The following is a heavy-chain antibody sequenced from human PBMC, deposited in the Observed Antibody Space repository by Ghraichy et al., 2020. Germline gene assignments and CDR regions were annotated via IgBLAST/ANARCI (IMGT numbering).Heavy chain of an antibody. CDR1: GFTFTDYS. J-gene: IGHJ6*03. V-gene: IGHV1-3*01. Sequence: ASVKVSCRTSGFTFTDYSMQWLRQAPGQSLEWMGWINAGNGNTKYSQNFQDRVTITRDASARTTYMELSSLRSEDTAVYYCARGIWSAHSIGYYLDVWGKGTTVTVSS. CDR3: ARGIWSAHSIGYYLDV. CDR2: INAGNGNT. D-gene: IGHD3-3*01.